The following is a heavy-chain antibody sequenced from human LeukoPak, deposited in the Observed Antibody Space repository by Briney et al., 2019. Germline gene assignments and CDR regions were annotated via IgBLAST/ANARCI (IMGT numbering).Heavy chain of an antibody. J-gene: IGHJ4*02. CDR3: TRRVAVTGTPKAYFAS. D-gene: IGHD6-19*01. Sequence: AETLSLTCTVCGGSISGYYGSWLRQPPGKELEWVGYFYYSENTNYNPSLQGQVTISLDTSNNPVSLKLNSLTAADTAVYFCTRRVAVTGTPKAYFASWGPGILVTASP. CDR2: FYYSENT. CDR1: GGSISGYY. V-gene: IGHV4-59*08.